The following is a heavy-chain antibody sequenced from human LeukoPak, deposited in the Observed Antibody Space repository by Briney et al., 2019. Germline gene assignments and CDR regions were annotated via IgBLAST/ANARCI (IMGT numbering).Heavy chain of an antibody. CDR3: ARSEFEAFDM. CDR1: GFIFSYYS. V-gene: IGHV3-21*01. Sequence: GGSLRLSCAASGFIFSYYSMYGVRQAPGKGLEWVSSINSNSNYMSYADSVKGRFTISRDNAKNSLYLQMTSLRAEDTAVYYCARSEFEAFDMWGQGTMVTVSS. J-gene: IGHJ3*02. CDR2: INSNSNYM. D-gene: IGHD3-10*01.